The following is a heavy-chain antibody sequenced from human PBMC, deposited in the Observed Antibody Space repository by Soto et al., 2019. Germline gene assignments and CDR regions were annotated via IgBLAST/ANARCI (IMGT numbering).Heavy chain of an antibody. Sequence: QVQLVQSGAEVKKPGASVKVSCKASGYTFTSYGISWVRQAPGQGLEWMGWISAYNGNTNYAQKLQGRVTMXXDXSXXTAYMELRSLRSDDTAVYYCARAPWGSSGWYSFDYWGQGTLVTVSS. CDR1: GYTFTSYG. CDR2: ISAYNGNT. D-gene: IGHD6-19*01. V-gene: IGHV1-18*01. CDR3: ARAPWGSSGWYSFDY. J-gene: IGHJ4*02.